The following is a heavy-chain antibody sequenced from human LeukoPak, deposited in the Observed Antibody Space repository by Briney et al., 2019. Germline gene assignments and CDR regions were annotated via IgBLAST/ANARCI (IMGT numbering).Heavy chain of an antibody. J-gene: IGHJ6*03. CDR3: MDV. CDR2: ISYSGNT. CDR1: AGSISSSDYY. V-gene: IGHV4-39*02. Sequence: SETLSLTCTVSAGSISSSDYYWGSIRQSPGKGLEWIGRISYSGNTYYKPSLKSRVTISVDTSKNHFSFRLSSVTAADTAVYYYMDVWGEGTTVAVSS.